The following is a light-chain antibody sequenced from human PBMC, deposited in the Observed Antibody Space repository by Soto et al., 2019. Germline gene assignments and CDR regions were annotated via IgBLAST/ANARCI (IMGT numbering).Light chain of an antibody. J-gene: IGKJ1*01. CDR1: QSVGSNY. CDR2: GAS. CDR3: QQYCSSPRT. V-gene: IGKV3-20*01. Sequence: EIVLTQSPGTLSLSPGERATLSCRASQSVGSNYLAWYQQKPGQAPRLLIHGASSRATGIPDRFSGRGSGTDFTLTISRLEPEDFAVYFCQQYCSSPRTFGQGTKVEIK.